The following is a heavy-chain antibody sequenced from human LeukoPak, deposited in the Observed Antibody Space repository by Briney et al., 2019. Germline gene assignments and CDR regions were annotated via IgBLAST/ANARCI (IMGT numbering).Heavy chain of an antibody. J-gene: IGHJ1*01. CDR3: ARDVTYCTNGVCYREGYFQH. Sequence: PGGSLRLSCAVSGFTLSSYRMSWVRQAPGKGLEWVANIKQDGSEKYYVDSVKGRFTISRDNAKNSLYLQMNSLRAEDTAVYYCARDVTYCTNGVCYREGYFQHWGQGTLVTVSS. D-gene: IGHD2-8*01. V-gene: IGHV3-7*01. CDR1: GFTLSSYR. CDR2: IKQDGSEK.